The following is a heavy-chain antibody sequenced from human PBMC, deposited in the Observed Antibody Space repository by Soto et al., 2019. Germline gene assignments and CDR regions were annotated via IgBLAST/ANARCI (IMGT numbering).Heavy chain of an antibody. CDR1: GFTFSNYG. CDR3: AKDPKCCTIGSHFLDNWFDP. V-gene: IGHV3-30*18. Sequence: GGSLRLSCAASGFTFSNYGMHFVLHTPVNGLEWVAVISYDGSHQFYTDSVKGRFTISRDNSKNTLYLQMNSLKTEDTAMYYCAKDPKCCTIGSHFLDNWFDPWGQGTLVTVSS. D-gene: IGHD2-8*01. CDR2: ISYDGSHQ. J-gene: IGHJ5*02.